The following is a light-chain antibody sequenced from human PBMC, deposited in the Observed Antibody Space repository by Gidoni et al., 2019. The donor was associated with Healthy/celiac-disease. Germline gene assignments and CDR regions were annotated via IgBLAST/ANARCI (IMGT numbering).Light chain of an antibody. J-gene: IGKJ2*01. CDR2: AAS. Sequence: DIQMTQSPSSLSASVGDRVTITCRASQSISSYLNWYQQKPGKAPKLLIYAASRLQSGVPSRFSGSGSGTDFTLTSSSLQPEDVATYYCQQSYSTPRTFGQGTKLEIK. CDR1: QSISSY. V-gene: IGKV1-39*01. CDR3: QQSYSTPRT.